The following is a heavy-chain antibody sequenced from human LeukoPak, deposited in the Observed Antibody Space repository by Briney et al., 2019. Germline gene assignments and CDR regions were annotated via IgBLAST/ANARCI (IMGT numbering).Heavy chain of an antibody. J-gene: IGHJ2*01. Sequence: SETLSLTCTVSGVSISSADYFWGWIRQPPGKGLEWIGNTYYSGSTYYNPSLKSRVTISVDTSKNQFSLKLSSVTAADTAVYYCARDFGRVPAPRWYFDLWGRGTLVTVSS. CDR3: ARDFGRVPAPRWYFDL. CDR1: GVSISSADYF. D-gene: IGHD2-2*01. V-gene: IGHV4-39*07. CDR2: TYYSGST.